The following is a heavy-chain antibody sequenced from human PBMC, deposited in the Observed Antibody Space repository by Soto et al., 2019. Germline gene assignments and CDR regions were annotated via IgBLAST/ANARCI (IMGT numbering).Heavy chain of an antibody. Sequence: GGSLRLSCAASGFTFSSYSMNWVRQAPGKGLEWVSSISSSSSYIYYADSVKGRFTISRDNAKNSLYLQMNSLRAEDTAIYYCAAPRDEYGSGVSWFTYGMDIWGQGTTVTVSS. CDR2: ISSSSSYI. J-gene: IGHJ6*02. CDR1: GFTFSSYS. D-gene: IGHD3-10*01. CDR3: AAPRDEYGSGVSWFTYGMDI. V-gene: IGHV3-21*04.